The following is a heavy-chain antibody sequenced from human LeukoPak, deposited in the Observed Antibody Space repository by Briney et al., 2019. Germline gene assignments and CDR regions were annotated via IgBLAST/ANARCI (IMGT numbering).Heavy chain of an antibody. D-gene: IGHD1-14*01. CDR1: GFTFSRYG. Sequence: PGGSLRLSCVASGFTFSRYGMNWVRQAPGKGLEWVSSIIDSTGYTYYADSVKGRFTISRDNAKNSLYLQMNSLRAEDTAVYYCARDNPRSWAYDQWGQGTLVTVSS. V-gene: IGHV3-21*01. CDR3: ARDNPRSWAYDQ. CDR2: IIDSTGYT. J-gene: IGHJ4*02.